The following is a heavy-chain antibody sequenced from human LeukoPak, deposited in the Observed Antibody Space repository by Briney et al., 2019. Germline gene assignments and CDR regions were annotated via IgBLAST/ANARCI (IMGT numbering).Heavy chain of an antibody. CDR1: GGSISSYY. J-gene: IGHJ6*02. CDR3: ARGGGDKWLLLPDYYYYGMDV. Sequence: SETLSLTCTVSGGSISSYYWSWIRQPPGRGLEWIGYIYYSGSTNYNPSLKSRVTISVDTSKNQFSLKLSSVTAADTAVYYCARGGGDKWLLLPDYYYYGMDVWGQGTTVTVSS. V-gene: IGHV4-59*01. D-gene: IGHD3-22*01. CDR2: IYYSGST.